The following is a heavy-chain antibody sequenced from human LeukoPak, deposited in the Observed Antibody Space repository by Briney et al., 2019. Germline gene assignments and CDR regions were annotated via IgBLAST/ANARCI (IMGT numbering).Heavy chain of an antibody. CDR2: INPNSGGT. CDR3: ARGSSVVRSGAFDY. CDR1: GYTFNGYY. D-gene: IGHD1-26*01. J-gene: IGHJ4*02. Sequence: ASVNVSCKASGYTFNGYYMHWVRQAPGQGLEWMGWINPNSGGTNYAQKFQGKVTMTRDTSISTAYMELSRLRSDDTAVYYCARGSSVVRSGAFDYWGQGTLVTVSS. V-gene: IGHV1-2*02.